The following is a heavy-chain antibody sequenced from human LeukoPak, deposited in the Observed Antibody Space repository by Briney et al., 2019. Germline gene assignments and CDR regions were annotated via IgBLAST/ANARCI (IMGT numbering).Heavy chain of an antibody. CDR2: IQPGDSNT. D-gene: IGHD5-18*01. Sequence: GESLKISCKGSGYSFASYWIGWVRQMPGKGLEWVGIIQPGDSNTRYSPSFQDQVTISADKSISTAYLQWRSLKASDTAIYYCARHIGTAIRLYGMDVWGQGTTVTVSS. CDR3: ARHIGTAIRLYGMDV. CDR1: GYSFASYW. V-gene: IGHV5-51*01. J-gene: IGHJ6*02.